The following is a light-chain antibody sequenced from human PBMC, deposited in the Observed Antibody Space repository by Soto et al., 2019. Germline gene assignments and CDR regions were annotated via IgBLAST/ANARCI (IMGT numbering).Light chain of an antibody. CDR2: ANT. V-gene: IGLV1-40*01. CDR1: SSNIGADYD. J-gene: IGLJ2*01. Sequence: QSVPTQPPSVSGAPGQRVTISCTVSSSNIGADYDVHWYQHLPGSAPKLLIYANTKRPSGVPDRFSASKSGTSASLAITGLQAADEAVYYCQSYDSSLSGSDVIFGGGTKLTVL. CDR3: QSYDSSLSGSDVI.